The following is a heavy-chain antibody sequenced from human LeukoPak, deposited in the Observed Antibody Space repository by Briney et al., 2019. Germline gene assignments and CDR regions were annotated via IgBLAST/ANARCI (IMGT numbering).Heavy chain of an antibody. CDR3: ARRYSSSWYARGYFDY. V-gene: IGHV4-34*01. CDR1: GGSFSGYY. J-gene: IGHJ4*02. Sequence: PSETLSLTCAVYGGSFSGYYWSWIRQPPGKGLEWIGETNHSGSTNYNPSLKSRVTISVDTSKNQFSLKLSSVTAADTAVYYCARRYSSSWYARGYFDYWGQGTLVTVSS. CDR2: TNHSGST. D-gene: IGHD6-13*01.